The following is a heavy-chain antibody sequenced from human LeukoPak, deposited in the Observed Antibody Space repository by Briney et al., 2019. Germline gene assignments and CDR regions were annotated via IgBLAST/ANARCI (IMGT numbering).Heavy chain of an antibody. CDR1: GFTFSSYA. CDR2: ISGSGGST. CDR3: AKDCSSTSCYFGV. V-gene: IGHV3-23*01. D-gene: IGHD2-2*01. J-gene: IGHJ4*02. Sequence: PGGSLRLSCAASGFTFSSYAMSWVRQAPGKGLVWVSAISGSGGSTYYADSVKGRFTISRDNSKNTLYLQMNSLIAEDTAVYYCAKDCSSTSCYFGVWGQGTLVTVSS.